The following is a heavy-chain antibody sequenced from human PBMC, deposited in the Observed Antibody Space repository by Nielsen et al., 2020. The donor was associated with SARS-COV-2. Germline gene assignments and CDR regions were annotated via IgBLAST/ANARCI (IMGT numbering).Heavy chain of an antibody. J-gene: IGHJ4*02. Sequence: GESLKTSCAASEIPISSYCINWGRQAPGTGLEWVANIKQDGSEKYYGDSVKGRFTTSRDNAKKSLYLQMNSLRAEDTAVYYCVRDSSFVIWRGYPVDWGQGTLVTVSS. CDR3: VRDSSFVIWRGYPVD. V-gene: IGHV3-7*01. CDR2: IKQDGSEK. D-gene: IGHD3-3*01. CDR1: EIPISSYC.